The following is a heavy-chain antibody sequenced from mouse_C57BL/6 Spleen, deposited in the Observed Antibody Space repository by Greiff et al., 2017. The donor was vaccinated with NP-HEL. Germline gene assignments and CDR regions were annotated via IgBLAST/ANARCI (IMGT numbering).Heavy chain of an antibody. Sequence: VQLQQSGPELVRPGVSVKISCKGSGYTFTDYAMHWVKQSHAKSLEWIGVISTYYGDASYNQKFKDKATMTVEKSSSTAYMELARLTSDDSACYYCAREEPDAMDYWGQGTSVTVSS. CDR2: ISTYYGDA. CDR1: GYTFTDYA. J-gene: IGHJ4*01. V-gene: IGHV1-67*01. CDR3: AREEPDAMDY.